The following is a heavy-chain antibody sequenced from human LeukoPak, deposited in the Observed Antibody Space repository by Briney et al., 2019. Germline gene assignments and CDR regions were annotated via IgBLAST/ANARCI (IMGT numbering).Heavy chain of an antibody. D-gene: IGHD2-8*01. CDR3: AKDTSIGRYCTNGVCSPFDY. J-gene: IGHJ4*02. CDR2: ISDTGATT. Sequence: GGSLRLSRAGSGFTFSSYAMSRVRQAPGKGLEWVSAISDTGATTYDADSVKGRFTISRDNSRSTLYLQMNSLRAEDTALYYCAKDTSIGRYCTNGVCSPFDYWGQGTLVTVSS. CDR1: GFTFSSYA. V-gene: IGHV3-23*01.